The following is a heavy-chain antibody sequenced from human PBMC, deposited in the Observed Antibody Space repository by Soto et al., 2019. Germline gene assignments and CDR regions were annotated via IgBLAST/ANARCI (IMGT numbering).Heavy chain of an antibody. Sequence: ETLSLTCTVSGGSISSYYWSWIRQPPGKGLEWIGYIYYSGSTNYNPSLKSRVTISVDTSKNQFSLKLSSVTAADTAVYYCARRYGSFFDIWGQGTMVTVSS. CDR3: ARRYGSFFDI. D-gene: IGHD3-10*01. CDR2: IYYSGST. CDR1: GGSISSYY. J-gene: IGHJ3*02. V-gene: IGHV4-59*08.